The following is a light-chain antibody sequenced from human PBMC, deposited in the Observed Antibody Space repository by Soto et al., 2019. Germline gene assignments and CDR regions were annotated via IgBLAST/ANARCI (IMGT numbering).Light chain of an antibody. Sequence: DIQMAQSPFSLSASVGDRVTITFRASQSISSWLAWYQQKPGKAPKLLIYKASSLESGVPSRFSGSGSGTEFTLTISSLQPDDFATYYCQKYNSYPWKFGQGTKVDIK. V-gene: IGKV1-5*03. CDR3: QKYNSYPWK. CDR1: QSISSW. CDR2: KAS. J-gene: IGKJ1*01.